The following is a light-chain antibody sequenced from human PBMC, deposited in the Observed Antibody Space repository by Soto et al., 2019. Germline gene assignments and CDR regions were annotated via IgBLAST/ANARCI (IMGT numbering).Light chain of an antibody. Sequence: QSALTQPPSASGTPGQRITISCSGSSSDIGTNYVYWYQQLPGTAPKLLIYRNNQRPSGVPDRFSGSKSGTSASLAISGLRSEDEADYHCAAWDDSLSGFYVFGTGTKVTV. J-gene: IGLJ1*01. CDR2: RNN. CDR1: SSDIGTNY. CDR3: AAWDDSLSGFYV. V-gene: IGLV1-47*01.